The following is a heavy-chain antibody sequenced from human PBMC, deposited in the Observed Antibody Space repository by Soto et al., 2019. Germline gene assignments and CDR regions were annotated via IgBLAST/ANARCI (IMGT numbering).Heavy chain of an antibody. CDR1: GDSVSSNSAA. Sequence: SQTLSLTCAISGDSVSSNSAAWNWIRQSPSRGPEWLGRTYYRSKWYNDYAVSVKSRITINPDTSKNQFSLQLNSVTPEDTAVYYCARVQYSSGWNSDYYYYYGMDVWGQGTTVTVSS. CDR2: TYYRSKWYN. J-gene: IGHJ6*02. D-gene: IGHD6-19*01. V-gene: IGHV6-1*01. CDR3: ARVQYSSGWNSDYYYYYGMDV.